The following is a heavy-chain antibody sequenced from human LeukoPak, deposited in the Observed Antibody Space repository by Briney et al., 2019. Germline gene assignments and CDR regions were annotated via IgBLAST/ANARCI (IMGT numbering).Heavy chain of an antibody. CDR2: IKKDGSER. CDR1: GFTFSGFS. Sequence: GGSLRLSCAASGFTFSGFSMSWVRQSPTKGLGWVANIKKDGSERYYVDSVKGRFTISRDNAKNSLSLQMNNLRVEDTAVYYCARAGSHWHYVYWGQGTVVTVSS. J-gene: IGHJ4*02. V-gene: IGHV3-7*01. CDR3: ARAGSHWHYVY. D-gene: IGHD3-10*01.